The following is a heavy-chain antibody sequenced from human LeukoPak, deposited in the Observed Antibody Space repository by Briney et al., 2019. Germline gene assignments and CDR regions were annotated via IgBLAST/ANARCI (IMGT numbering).Heavy chain of an antibody. V-gene: IGHV3-66*01. D-gene: IGHD4-17*01. J-gene: IGHJ4*02. CDR1: GFTVSRNY. Sequence: PGGSLRLSCAASGFTVSRNYMSWVRQAPGKGLEWVSVIYSGGSTHYADSVKGRFTISRDNSKNTLYLQMNSLRAEDTAVYYCARDRDDYGDYEGYWGQGTLVTASS. CDR3: ARDRDDYGDYEGY. CDR2: IYSGGST.